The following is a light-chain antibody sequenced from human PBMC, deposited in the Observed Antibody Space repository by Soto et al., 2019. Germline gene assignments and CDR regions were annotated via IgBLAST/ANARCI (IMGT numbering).Light chain of an antibody. CDR3: QQRSSWPGLT. CDR2: KAS. Sequence: DIQMTQSPSTLSASVGDRVTITCRASQSISIWLAWYQQKPGKAPKLLIYKASTLKSGVPSRFSGSGSGTDFTLTISSLEPEDFAVYYCQQRSSWPGLTFGGGTKVDIK. J-gene: IGKJ4*01. CDR1: QSISIW. V-gene: IGKV1-5*03.